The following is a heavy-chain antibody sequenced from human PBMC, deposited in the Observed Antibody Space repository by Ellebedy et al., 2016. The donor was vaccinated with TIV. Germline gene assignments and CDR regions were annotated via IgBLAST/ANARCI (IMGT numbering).Heavy chain of an antibody. V-gene: IGHV1-24*01. CDR3: ATSGPPGYCSSTSCYNYYYGLDV. J-gene: IGHJ6*02. CDR1: GYTLTELS. D-gene: IGHD2-2*01. CDR2: FDPDDGET. Sequence: ASVKVSCKVSGYTLTELSMHWVRQAPGKGLEWMGGFDPDDGETIYAQTFQGRLTMTEDTSTDTAYMELSSLSSEDTAVYYCATSGPPGYCSSTSCYNYYYGLDVWGQGTTVTVSS.